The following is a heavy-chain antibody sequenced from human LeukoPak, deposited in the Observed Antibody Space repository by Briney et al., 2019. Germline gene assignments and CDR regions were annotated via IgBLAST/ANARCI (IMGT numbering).Heavy chain of an antibody. V-gene: IGHV3-30*04. Sequence: PGRSLRLSCAGSGFTFSDYAMHWVRQAPGKGLEWVALLSYDGSKKYYGDSVKGRFTISRDNSKNTLCLQMNSLRAEDTAVYYCARVHSGYDPPYSYYGMDVWGKGTTVTVSS. J-gene: IGHJ6*04. D-gene: IGHD5-12*01. CDR3: ARVHSGYDPPYSYYGMDV. CDR2: LSYDGSKK. CDR1: GFTFSDYA.